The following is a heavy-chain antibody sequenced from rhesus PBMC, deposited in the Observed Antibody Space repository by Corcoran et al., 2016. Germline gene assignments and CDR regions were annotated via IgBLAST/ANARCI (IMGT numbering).Heavy chain of an antibody. J-gene: IGHJ4*01. CDR1: GYTFTDYY. Sequence: QVHLGQSGAELKKPGSSVKVSCKASGYTFTDYYVQWGRQAPGQGIECMEPINTITGATAYPQRSKGMVTGTRDTSTSTAYMELSSRRFQDTAVYYCAVISWYYGVDSWGQGALVTVPS. D-gene: IGHD2-2*01. V-gene: IGHV1-138*01. CDR3: AVISWYYGVDS. CDR2: INTITGAT.